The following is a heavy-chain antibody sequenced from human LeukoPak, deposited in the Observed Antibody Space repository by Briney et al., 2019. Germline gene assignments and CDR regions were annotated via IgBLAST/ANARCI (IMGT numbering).Heavy chain of an antibody. V-gene: IGHV1-2*02. D-gene: IGHD6-19*01. CDR3: ARVRSSGWFIFDY. J-gene: IGHJ4*02. Sequence: ASVKVSCKASGYTFTGYYMHWVRQAPGQGPEWMGWINPNSGGTNYAQKFQGRVTMTRDTSISTAYMELSRLRSDDTAVYYCARVRSSGWFIFDYWGQGTLVTVSS. CDR2: INPNSGGT. CDR1: GYTFTGYY.